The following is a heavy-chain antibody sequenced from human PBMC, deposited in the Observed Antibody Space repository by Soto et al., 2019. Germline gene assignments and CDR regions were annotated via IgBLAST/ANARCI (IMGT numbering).Heavy chain of an antibody. J-gene: IGHJ4*02. CDR1: GFTFSMYW. CDR3: ASEVGRGSGSYYLDY. CDR2: INGDGTDT. D-gene: IGHD3-16*01. V-gene: IGHV3-74*03. Sequence: QPXASLCLSCAASGFTFSMYWMHWVRQAPGKGLLWVSRINGDGTDTTYADSVKGRFTISRDNAKNTVYLQMNGLRAEDTAVYYCASEVGRGSGSYYLDYWGQETLVTVSS.